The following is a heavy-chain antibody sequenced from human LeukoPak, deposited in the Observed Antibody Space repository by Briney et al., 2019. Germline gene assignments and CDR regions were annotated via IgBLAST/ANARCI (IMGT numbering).Heavy chain of an antibody. CDR2: IRYDGSIK. CDR3: AKAYSSSWRYMDV. D-gene: IGHD6-13*01. J-gene: IGHJ6*03. Sequence: GGSLRLSCAASGFIFSSYGMHWVRQAPGKGLEWVAFIRYDGSIKYYADSVKGRFTISRDNSKNTLYLQMDSLRAEDTAVYYCAKAYSSSWRYMDVWGKGTTVTVSS. V-gene: IGHV3-30*02. CDR1: GFIFSSYG.